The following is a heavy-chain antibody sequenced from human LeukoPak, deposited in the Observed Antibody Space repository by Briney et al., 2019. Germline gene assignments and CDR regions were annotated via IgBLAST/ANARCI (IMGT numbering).Heavy chain of an antibody. V-gene: IGHV3-9*01. CDR3: AKDPIIYSSGWSWFDP. Sequence: GGSLRLSCAASGFTFDDYAMHWVRQAPGKGLEWVSGISWNSGSIGYADSVKGRFTISRDNSKNTLYLQMNSLRAEDTAVYYCAKDPIIYSSGWSWFDPWGQGTLVTVSS. CDR1: GFTFDDYA. J-gene: IGHJ5*02. CDR2: ISWNSGSI. D-gene: IGHD6-19*01.